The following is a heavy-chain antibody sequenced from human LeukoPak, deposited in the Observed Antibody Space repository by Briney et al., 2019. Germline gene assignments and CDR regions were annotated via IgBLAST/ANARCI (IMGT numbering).Heavy chain of an antibody. CDR1: GVSLSNYA. J-gene: IGHJ4*02. CDR3: VTDYGVYEPIDY. Sequence: GGSLRLSCTASGVSLSNYAMHWVRRPPGRGLEWVAVISFDGTNKYYGDSVEGRFSVSRDNSKNTLYLQMNSLRPDDTAMYYCVTDYGVYEPIDYWGQGTLVTVSS. V-gene: IGHV3-30*04. CDR2: ISFDGTNK. D-gene: IGHD4-17*01.